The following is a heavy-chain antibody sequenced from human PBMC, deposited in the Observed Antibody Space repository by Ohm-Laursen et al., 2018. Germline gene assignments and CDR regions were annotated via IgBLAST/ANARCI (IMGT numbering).Heavy chain of an antibody. Sequence: GTLSPTCTVSGGSISSYYWSWIRQPAGKGLEWIGRIYTSGSTNYNPSLKSRVTMSVDTSKNQFSLKLSSVTAADTAVYYCAAVTRRPYYYYGMDVWGQGTTVTVSS. D-gene: IGHD3-16*02. CDR3: AAVTRRPYYYYGMDV. V-gene: IGHV4-4*07. CDR2: IYTSGST. CDR1: GGSISSYY. J-gene: IGHJ6*02.